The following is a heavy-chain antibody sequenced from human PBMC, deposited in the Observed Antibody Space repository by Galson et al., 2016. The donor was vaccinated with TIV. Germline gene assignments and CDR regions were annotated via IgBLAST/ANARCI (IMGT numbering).Heavy chain of an antibody. CDR2: IYESGTT. CDR3: MREGSTVTMHHYFGMDV. V-gene: IGHV4-38-2*02. CDR1: GYSIKSGYF. D-gene: IGHD4-17*01. J-gene: IGHJ6*02. Sequence: ETLSFTCTVSGYSIKSGYFWGWIRQPPGKGLQWLGSIYESGTTYSHPSLKSRLTMSVDTSKNQFSLKLSSVTAADTAVYYCMREGSTVTMHHYFGMDVWGQGTSVTVSS.